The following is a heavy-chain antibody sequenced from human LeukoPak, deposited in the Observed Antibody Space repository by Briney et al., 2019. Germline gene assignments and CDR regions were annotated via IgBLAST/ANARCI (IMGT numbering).Heavy chain of an antibody. CDR1: GFTFSSYS. V-gene: IGHV3-30*03. Sequence: GGSLRLSCAASGFTFSSYSMNWVRQAPGKGLEWVAVISYDGSNKYYADSVKGRFTISRDNSKNTLYLQMNSLRAEDTAVYYCARSSVVVTAIFDYWGQGTLVTVSS. CDR2: ISYDGSNK. J-gene: IGHJ4*02. D-gene: IGHD2-21*02. CDR3: ARSSVVVTAIFDY.